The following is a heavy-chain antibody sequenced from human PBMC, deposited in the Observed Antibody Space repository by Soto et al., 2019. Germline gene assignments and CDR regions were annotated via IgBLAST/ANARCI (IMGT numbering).Heavy chain of an antibody. J-gene: IGHJ6*02. Sequence: QVQLEQSGAEVKKPASSVKVSCKASGGTFSSYAISWVRQAPGQGLEWMRGIIPIFGTANYAQKFQGSVTSTRDESTSKAYMKLSSLKSEDTAVYYWARGGRVGVTDYYGVYGMDVWGQGTTVTVSS. D-gene: IGHD3-9*01. CDR1: GGTFSSYA. V-gene: IGHV1-69*01. CDR2: IIPIFGTA. CDR3: ARGGRVGVTDYYGVYGMDV.